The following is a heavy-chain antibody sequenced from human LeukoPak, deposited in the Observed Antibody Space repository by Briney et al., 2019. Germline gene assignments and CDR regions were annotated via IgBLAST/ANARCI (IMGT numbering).Heavy chain of an antibody. Sequence: GGSLRLSCAASGFTFSSYAMSWVRQAPGKGLEWVSAISGSGGSTYHADSVKGRFTISRDNSKNTLYLQMNSLRAEDTAIYYCAKDRRGWSDYWGQGTLVTVSS. J-gene: IGHJ4*02. CDR1: GFTFSSYA. CDR3: AKDRRGWSDY. D-gene: IGHD2-15*01. CDR2: ISGSGGST. V-gene: IGHV3-23*01.